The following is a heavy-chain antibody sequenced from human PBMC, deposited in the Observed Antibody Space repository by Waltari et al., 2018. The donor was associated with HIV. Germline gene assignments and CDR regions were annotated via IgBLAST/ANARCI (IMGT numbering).Heavy chain of an antibody. CDR2: ISHIGST. CDR3: AADPVSGVTGIRLTAFDI. J-gene: IGHJ3*02. CDR1: GGSVTSRHW. V-gene: IGHV4-4*02. Sequence: QVQLQESGPGVVKPSGTLSLTCGVSGGSVTSRHWWTWVRQAPGGGLEWIGEISHIGSTNYNPSMRGRGGISMDKSANHFSLRLNSVTASDTAIYYCAADPVSGVTGIRLTAFDIWGHGTLVTVSS. D-gene: IGHD2-21*02.